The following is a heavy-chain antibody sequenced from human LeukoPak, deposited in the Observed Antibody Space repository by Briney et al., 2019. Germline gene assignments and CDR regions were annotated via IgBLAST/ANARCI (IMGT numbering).Heavy chain of an antibody. J-gene: IGHJ3*02. V-gene: IGHV4-59*01. CDR2: IYYSGST. CDR1: GGSISSYY. CDR3: ARVTYYYDSSAYRDAFDI. Sequence: SETLSLTCTVSGGSISSYYWSWIRQPPGGGLEWIGYIYYSGSTNYNPSLKSRVTISVDTSKNQFSLKLTSVTAADTAVYYCARVTYYYDSSAYRDAFDIWGQGTMVTVSS. D-gene: IGHD3-22*01.